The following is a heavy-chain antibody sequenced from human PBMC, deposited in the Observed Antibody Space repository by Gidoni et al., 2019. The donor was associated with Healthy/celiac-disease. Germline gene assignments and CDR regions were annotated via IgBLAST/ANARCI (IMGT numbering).Heavy chain of an antibody. V-gene: IGHV4-61*02. J-gene: IGHJ2*01. CDR3: AGFLARYFDL. D-gene: IGHD3-3*01. CDR1: GGSISSGSYY. CDR2: IYTRGST. Sequence: QVQLQESGPGLVKPSQTLSLTCTVSGGSISSGSYYWSWYRQPAGKRLEWIGRIYTRGSTNYNPSLKGRITISVDTSKNQFSLKLSSVTAADTAVYYCAGFLARYFDLWGRGTLVTVSS.